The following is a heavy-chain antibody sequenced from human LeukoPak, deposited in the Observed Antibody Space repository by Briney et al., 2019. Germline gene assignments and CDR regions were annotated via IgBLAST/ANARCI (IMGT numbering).Heavy chain of an antibody. J-gene: IGHJ5*02. V-gene: IGHV3-64D*06. D-gene: IGHD6-19*01. CDR1: GFTFTSYA. CDR2: ISRNGGSS. CDR3: VKDFSEQWVVQGMNWFDP. Sequence: PGGPLRLSCSASGFTFTSYAMHWVGQAPGKGLEYVSAISRNGGSSYYADSVKGRFTISRDNSTTTLYLQMGSLTAEDAAVYYCVKDFSEQWVVQGMNWFDPWGQGTLVTVSS.